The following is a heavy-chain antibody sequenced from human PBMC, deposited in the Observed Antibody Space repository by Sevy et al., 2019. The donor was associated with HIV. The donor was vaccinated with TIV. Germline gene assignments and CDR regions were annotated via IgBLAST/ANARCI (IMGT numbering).Heavy chain of an antibody. CDR3: ARVVGRGEYLIYAYLDY. J-gene: IGHJ4*02. CDR1: GFSFSYYP. Sequence: GGSLRLSCAASGFSFSYYPMHWVRQAPGKGLEWVALISYDGVNQYYAASVTGRFTVSRVNSKKTLFMEMNNLRPEDTAVYYCARVVGRGEYLIYAYLDYWGQGTLVTVSS. D-gene: IGHD2-15*01. CDR2: ISYDGVNQ. V-gene: IGHV3-30*07.